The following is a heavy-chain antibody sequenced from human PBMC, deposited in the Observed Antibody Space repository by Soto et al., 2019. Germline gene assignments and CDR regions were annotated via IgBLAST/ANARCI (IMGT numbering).Heavy chain of an antibody. Sequence: SETLSLTCAVYGGSFSGYYWSWIRQPPGKGLEWIGEINHSGSTNYNPSLKSRVTISVDTSKNQFSLKLSSVTAADTVVYYCARAGYSSGWPTINWFDPWGQGTLVTVSS. CDR3: ARAGYSSGWPTINWFDP. CDR1: GGSFSGYY. D-gene: IGHD6-19*01. CDR2: INHSGST. J-gene: IGHJ5*02. V-gene: IGHV4-34*01.